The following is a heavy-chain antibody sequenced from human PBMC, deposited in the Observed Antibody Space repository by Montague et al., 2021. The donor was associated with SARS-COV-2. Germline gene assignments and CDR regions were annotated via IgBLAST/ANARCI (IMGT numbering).Heavy chain of an antibody. Sequence: SETLSLTCTVSGGSISSSSYYWGWIRQPPGKGLEWIGSIYYSGSTYYNPSLKSRVTISVDTSKNQFSLKLSSVTAADTAVYYCARSPPHIAAAGTVAAFDIWGQGTMVTVSS. CDR3: ARSPPHIAAAGTVAAFDI. CDR2: IYYSGST. CDR1: GGSISSSSYY. V-gene: IGHV4-39*01. J-gene: IGHJ3*02. D-gene: IGHD6-13*01.